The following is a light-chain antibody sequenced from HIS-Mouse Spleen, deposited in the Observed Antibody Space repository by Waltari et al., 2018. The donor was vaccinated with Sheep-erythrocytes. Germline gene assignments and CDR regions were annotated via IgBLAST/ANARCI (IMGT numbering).Light chain of an antibody. CDR3: SSYTSSSTRV. J-gene: IGLJ3*02. CDR2: DVS. V-gene: IGLV2-14*03. CDR1: RSQVGGYSY. Sequence: QSALTQPASVSGSPGQSITISCPGTRSQVGGYSYVPGYQQHPGKAPKLMIYDVSNRPSGVSNRFSGSKSGNTASLTISGLQAEDEADYYCSSYTSSSTRVFGGGTKLTVL.